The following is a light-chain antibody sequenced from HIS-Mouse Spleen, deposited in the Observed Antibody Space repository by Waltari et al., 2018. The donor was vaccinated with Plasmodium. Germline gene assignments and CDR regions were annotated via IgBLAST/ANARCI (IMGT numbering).Light chain of an antibody. Sequence: ELVMTQSPATLSVSPGERATLSCRASQSVSSNLAWYQQKPDQAPRLLIYGASTRATGIPARFSGSGSGTEFTLTISSLQSEDFAVYYCQQYNNWSFTFGPGTKVDIK. V-gene: IGKV3-15*01. CDR1: QSVSSN. CDR3: QQYNNWSFT. CDR2: GAS. J-gene: IGKJ3*01.